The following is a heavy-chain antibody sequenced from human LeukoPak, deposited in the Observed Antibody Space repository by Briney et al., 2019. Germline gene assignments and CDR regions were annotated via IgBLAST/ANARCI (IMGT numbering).Heavy chain of an antibody. Sequence: SVKVSCKASGGTFSSYAISWVRQAPGQGLEWMGGIIPIFGTANYAQKFQGRVTITADESTSTAYMELSSLRSEDTAVYYCARDRLGYCSSTSCYTDAFEIWGQGTMVTVSS. J-gene: IGHJ3*02. CDR3: ARDRLGYCSSTSCYTDAFEI. CDR2: IIPIFGTA. CDR1: GGTFSSYA. V-gene: IGHV1-69*01. D-gene: IGHD2-2*02.